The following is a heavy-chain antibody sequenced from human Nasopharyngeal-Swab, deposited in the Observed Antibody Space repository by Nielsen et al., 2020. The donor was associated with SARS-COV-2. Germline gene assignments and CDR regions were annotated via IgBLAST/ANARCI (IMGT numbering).Heavy chain of an antibody. CDR2: INHSGST. V-gene: IGHV4-34*01. CDR3: ARGGSSSWYYYYYGMDV. D-gene: IGHD6-13*01. CDR1: GGSFSGYY. Sequence: SETLSLTCAVYGGSFSGYYWSRIRQPPGKGLKWIGEINHSGSTNYNPSLKSRVTISVDTSKNQFSLKLSSVTAADTAVYYCARGGSSSWYYYYYGMDVWGQGTTVPSP. J-gene: IGHJ6*02.